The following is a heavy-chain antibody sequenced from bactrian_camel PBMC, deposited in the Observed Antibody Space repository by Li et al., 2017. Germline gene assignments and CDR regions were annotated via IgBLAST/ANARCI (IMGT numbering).Heavy chain of an antibody. D-gene: IGHD5*01. J-gene: IGHJ4*01. V-gene: IGHV3S40*01. CDR3: ADDNDGWVTQLGSCDNL. CDR2: IYIGGSGTT. Sequence: VQLVESGGGLVQPGGSLRLSCTASRFSFTKYYMTWVRQVPGKGLEWVSTIYIGGSGTTYYADSVKGRFTISKDSAKNTVYLQMNSLKPEDTAVYYCADDNDGWVTQLGSCDNLWGEGTQVTVS. CDR1: RFSFTKYY.